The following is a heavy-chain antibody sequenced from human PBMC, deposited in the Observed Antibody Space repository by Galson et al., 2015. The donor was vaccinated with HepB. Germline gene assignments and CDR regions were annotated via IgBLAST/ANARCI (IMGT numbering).Heavy chain of an antibody. CDR3: ARAYSSGWYDYYYGMDV. D-gene: IGHD6-19*01. Sequence: SVKVSCKASGYTFTSYAMHWVRQAPGQRLEWMGWINAGNGNTKYSQKFQSRVTITRDTSASTAYMELSSLRSEDTAVYYCARAYSSGWYDYYYGMDVWGQGTTVTVSS. J-gene: IGHJ6*02. CDR1: GYTFTSYA. V-gene: IGHV1-3*01. CDR2: INAGNGNT.